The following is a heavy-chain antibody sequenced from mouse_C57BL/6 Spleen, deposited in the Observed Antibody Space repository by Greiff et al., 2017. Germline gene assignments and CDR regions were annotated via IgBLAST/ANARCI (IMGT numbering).Heavy chain of an antibody. V-gene: IGHV3-1*01. Sequence: VQLKESGPGMVKPSQSLSLTCTVTGYSITSGYDWHWIRHFPGNKLEWMGYISYSGSTNYNPSLQSRLSITHDTSKNHFFLKLNSVTTEDTATYYCARAQFFDGPYAMDYWGQGTSVTVSS. CDR1: GYSITSGYD. J-gene: IGHJ4*01. D-gene: IGHD2-3*01. CDR3: ARAQFFDGPYAMDY. CDR2: ISYSGST.